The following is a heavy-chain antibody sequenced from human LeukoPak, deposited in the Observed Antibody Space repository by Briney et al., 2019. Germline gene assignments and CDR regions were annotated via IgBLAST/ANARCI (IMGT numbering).Heavy chain of an antibody. CDR1: GFTFSSYT. CDR3: AKGSGSSGYYYVGDY. Sequence: GGSLRLSCAASGFTFSSYTMSWVRQAPGKGLEWVAAISNSGDTTYYTDSVKGRFSISRDNSKTTLYLQLTSLRAEDTAVYSCAKGSGSSGYYYVGDYWGQGALVTVSS. CDR2: ISNSGDTT. J-gene: IGHJ4*02. V-gene: IGHV3-23*01. D-gene: IGHD3-22*01.